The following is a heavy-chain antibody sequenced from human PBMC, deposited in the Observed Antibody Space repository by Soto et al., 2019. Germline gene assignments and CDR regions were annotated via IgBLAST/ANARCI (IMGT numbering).Heavy chain of an antibody. CDR2: IYYSGST. CDR1: GGSISSYY. V-gene: IGHV4-59*01. Sequence: PSETLSLTCTVSGGSISSYYWSWIRQPPGKGLEWIGYIYYSGSTNYNPSLKSRVTISVDTSKNQFSLKLSSVTAADTAVYYCARGESASWNDVGAFDIWGQGTMVTVSS. J-gene: IGHJ3*02. D-gene: IGHD1-1*01. CDR3: ARGESASWNDVGAFDI.